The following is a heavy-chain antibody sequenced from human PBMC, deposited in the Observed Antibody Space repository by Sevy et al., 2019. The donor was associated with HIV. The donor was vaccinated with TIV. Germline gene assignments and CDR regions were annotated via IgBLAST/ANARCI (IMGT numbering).Heavy chain of an antibody. D-gene: IGHD6-13*01. V-gene: IGHV3-30*02. Sequence: GGSLRLSCTASGFTFRNFGMHWVRKVPAKGLQWVTFIRYDGSDKYYAASVKGRFTISRDDSKNTLYLQMDSLRAEDTAIYYCAKDLAGPGRRYFDYWGQGTLVTVSS. J-gene: IGHJ4*02. CDR1: GFTFRNFG. CDR2: IRYDGSDK. CDR3: AKDLAGPGRRYFDY.